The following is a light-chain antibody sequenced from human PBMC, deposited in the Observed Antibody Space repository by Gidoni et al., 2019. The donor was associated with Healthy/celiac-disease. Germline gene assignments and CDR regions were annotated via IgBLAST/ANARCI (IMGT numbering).Light chain of an antibody. CDR3: AAWDDSLSGPV. CDR1: SSNIGSHY. Sequence: QSVLTQPPSASGTPGPGVTISCSGSSSNIGSHYISWYQQLPGTAPKLHIYRDNQRPSGVPDRFSGSKSGTSASLGISGLRSEDEADYYCAAWDDSLSGPVFGGGTKLTVL. CDR2: RDN. J-gene: IGLJ2*01. V-gene: IGLV1-47*01.